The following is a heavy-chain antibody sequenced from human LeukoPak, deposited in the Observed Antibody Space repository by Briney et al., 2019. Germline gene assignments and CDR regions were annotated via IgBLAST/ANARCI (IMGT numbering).Heavy chain of an antibody. V-gene: IGHV3-23*01. J-gene: IGHJ4*02. CDR2: ISSSGGVT. CDR3: AEDRPNYYESNGHYYRRDGDC. CDR1: GFTFSTYA. Sequence: GGSLRLSCAASGFTFSTYAMSWVRQGPGKGLEWFSSISSSGGVTFYAGSVMGRFTISRDNSKTTLFLQMNSLRADDTAVYYCAEDRPNYYESNGHYYRRDGDCWGQGTLVTVSS. D-gene: IGHD3-22*01.